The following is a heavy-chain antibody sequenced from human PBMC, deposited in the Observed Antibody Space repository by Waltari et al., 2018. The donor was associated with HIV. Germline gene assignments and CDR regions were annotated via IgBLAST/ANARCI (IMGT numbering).Heavy chain of an antibody. CDR1: GYTFTGYY. D-gene: IGHD2-2*02. V-gene: IGHV1-2*06. CDR2: INPNSGGT. J-gene: IGHJ6*02. Sequence: QVQLVQSGAEVKKPGASVKVSCKASGYTFTGYYMHWVRQAPGQGLDWMGLINPNSGGTNYAQKFQGRFTMTRYTSISTAYMELSRLRSDDTAVYYCARGDYCSSTSCYINGMDVWGQGTTVTVSS. CDR3: ARGDYCSSTSCYINGMDV.